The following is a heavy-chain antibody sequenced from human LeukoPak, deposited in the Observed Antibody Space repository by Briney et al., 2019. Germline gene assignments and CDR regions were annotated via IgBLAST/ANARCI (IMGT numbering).Heavy chain of an antibody. J-gene: IGHJ6*03. D-gene: IGHD2-21*01. CDR2: IYYSGST. CDR1: GGSISSSSYY. Sequence: PSETLSLTCTVSGGSISSSSYYWGWIRQPPGKGLEWIGSIYYSGSTYYNPSLKSRVTISVDTSKNQFSLKLSSVTAADTAVYYCARDIPPPRPYYYYYMDVWGKGTTVTVSS. CDR3: ARDIPPPRPYYYYYMDV. V-gene: IGHV4-39*02.